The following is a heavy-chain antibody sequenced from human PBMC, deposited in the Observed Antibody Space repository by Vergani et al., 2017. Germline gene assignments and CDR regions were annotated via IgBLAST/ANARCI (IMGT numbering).Heavy chain of an antibody. Sequence: VQLLESGPGLVKPSQTLSLTCTVSGGSISSDDYYWSWIRQPPGKGLEWIGYIYYSGSTYYNPSLKSRVTISVDTSKNQFSLKLSSVTAADTAVYYCARAVGGYSYFVDYWGQGTLVTVSS. CDR3: ARAVGGYSYFVDY. CDR1: GGSISSDDYY. D-gene: IGHD5-18*01. CDR2: IYYSGST. V-gene: IGHV4-30-4*08. J-gene: IGHJ4*02.